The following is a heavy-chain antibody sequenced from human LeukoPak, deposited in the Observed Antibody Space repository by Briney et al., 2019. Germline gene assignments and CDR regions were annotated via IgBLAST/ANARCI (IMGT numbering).Heavy chain of an antibody. CDR1: GGSFSGYY. J-gene: IGHJ6*03. D-gene: IGHD3-9*01. V-gene: IGHV4-34*01. Sequence: PSETLSLTCAVSGGSFSGYYWTWIRQPPGKGLEWVGEINHSVSTNYNPSLKSRVTVSVDTSKSQFSLKLSSVTAADPAVYYCARGGGNLLPYFDPKYYYYMDVWGKGTTVTVSS. CDR2: INHSVST. CDR3: ARGGGNLLPYFDPKYYYYMDV.